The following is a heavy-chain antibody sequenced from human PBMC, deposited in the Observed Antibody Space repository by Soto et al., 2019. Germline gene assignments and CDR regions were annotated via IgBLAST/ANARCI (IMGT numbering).Heavy chain of an antibody. CDR2: ISYDGSNK. D-gene: IGHD3-10*01. Sequence: QVQLVESGGGVVQPGRSLRLSCAASGFSFSTYAMHWVRQAPGKGLEWVAFISYDGSNKYYADSVKGRFTISRDNSQNTMYLQMNSLGAEDTAVYYCAKGTGAGKYDGLREPFEIWGQGTMVIVSS. CDR1: GFSFSTYA. CDR3: AKGTGAGKYDGLREPFEI. V-gene: IGHV3-30*18. J-gene: IGHJ3*02.